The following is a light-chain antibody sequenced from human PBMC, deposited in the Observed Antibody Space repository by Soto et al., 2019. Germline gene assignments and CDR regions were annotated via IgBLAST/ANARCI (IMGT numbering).Light chain of an antibody. CDR3: RQGYSLLRT. CDR2: EGS. Sequence: EIVMTQSPATTSVSPGERATLSCRAGQSMGSNVAWYQQKPGQAHRRRNYEGSTGSAESPARFSGTGSGTEFTLTITRLQSGAFAVYYSRQGYSLLRTFGDGTKVE. CDR1: QSMGSN. V-gene: IGKV3-15*01. J-gene: IGKJ1*01.